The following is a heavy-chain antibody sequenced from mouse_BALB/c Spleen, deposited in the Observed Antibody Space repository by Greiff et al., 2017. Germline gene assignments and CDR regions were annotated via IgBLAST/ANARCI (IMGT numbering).Heavy chain of an antibody. D-gene: IGHD1-1*01. V-gene: IGHV2-4-1*01. CDR1: GFSLTSYG. J-gene: IGHJ4*01. CDR3: ASPYYGSSYVERDYAMDY. CDR2: IWSGGST. Sequence: QVQLQQSGPGLVQPSQSLSITCTVSGFSLTSYGVHWVRQSPGKGLEWLGVIWSGGSTDYNAAFISRLSISKDNSKSQVFFKMNSLQADDTAIYYCASPYYGSSYVERDYAMDYWGQGTSVTVSS.